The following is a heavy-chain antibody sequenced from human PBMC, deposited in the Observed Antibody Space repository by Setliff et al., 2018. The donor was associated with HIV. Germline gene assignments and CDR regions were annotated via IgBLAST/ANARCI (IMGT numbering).Heavy chain of an antibody. CDR3: ARYLVVVPVAVGGLDV. CDR2: INSATGGT. Sequence: ASVKVSCKASGYTFTDNYIHWVRQAPGQGLEWMAWINSATGGTNYAQNFQGWVTVTRDTSINTVYMELSSLKSDDTAVYYCARYLVVVPVAVGGLDVWGQGTTVTVS. D-gene: IGHD2-2*01. V-gene: IGHV1-2*04. J-gene: IGHJ6*02. CDR1: GYTFTDNY.